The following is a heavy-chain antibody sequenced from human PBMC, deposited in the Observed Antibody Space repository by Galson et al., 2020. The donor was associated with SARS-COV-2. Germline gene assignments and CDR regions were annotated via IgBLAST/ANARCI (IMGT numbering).Heavy chain of an antibody. D-gene: IGHD5-18*01. V-gene: IGHV4-39*01. CDR3: AGQLWLRGAFDI. Sequence: SETLSLTCTVSGGSISSSSYYWGWIRQPPGKGLEWIGSIYYSGSTYYNPYLKSRVTISVDTSKNQFSLKLSSVTAADTAVYYCAGQLWLRGAFDIWGQGTMVTVSS. CDR1: GGSISSSSYY. CDR2: IYYSGST. J-gene: IGHJ3*02.